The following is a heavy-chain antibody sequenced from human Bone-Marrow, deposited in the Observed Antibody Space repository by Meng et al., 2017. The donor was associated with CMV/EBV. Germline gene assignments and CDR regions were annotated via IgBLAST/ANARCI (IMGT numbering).Heavy chain of an antibody. CDR1: RFTFSDYY. CDR3: ARGGGTTFYYYGMDV. J-gene: IGHJ6*02. CDR2: ISSSGSTI. Sequence: GESLKISCAASRFTFSDYYMSWIRQAPGKGLEWVSYISSSGSTIYYADSVKGRFTISRDNAKNSLYLQMNSLRAEDTAVYYCARGGGTTFYYYGMDVWGQGTTVTVSS. D-gene: IGHD1-7*01. V-gene: IGHV3-11*04.